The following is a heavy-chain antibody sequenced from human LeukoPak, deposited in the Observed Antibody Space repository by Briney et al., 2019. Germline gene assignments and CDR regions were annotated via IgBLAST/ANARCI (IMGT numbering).Heavy chain of an antibody. CDR1: GYTFTSNG. CDR2: ISAYNGNT. D-gene: IGHD6-13*01. CDR3: ARSTKYSSSWYLIN. J-gene: IGHJ4*02. Sequence: ASVKVSCKASGYTFTSNGISWVRQAPGQGLEWMGWISAYNGNTNYAQKLQGRVTMTTDTSTSTAYMELRSLRSDDTAVYYCARSTKYSSSWYLINWGQGTLVTVSS. V-gene: IGHV1-18*01.